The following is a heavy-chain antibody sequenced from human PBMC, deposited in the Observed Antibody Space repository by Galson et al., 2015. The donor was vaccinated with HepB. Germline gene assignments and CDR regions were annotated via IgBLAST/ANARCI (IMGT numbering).Heavy chain of an antibody. J-gene: IGHJ3*02. V-gene: IGHV3-43*01. CDR3: ASGHRSIAFDI. Sequence: SLRLSCAASGFTFDDYNMHWVRQAPGKGLEWVSLISWDGGSTYYADSVKGRFTISRDNSKNSLYLQMNSLRTEDTALYYCASGHRSIAFDIWGQGTMVTVSS. D-gene: IGHD2-8*02. CDR1: GFTFDDYN. CDR2: ISWDGGST.